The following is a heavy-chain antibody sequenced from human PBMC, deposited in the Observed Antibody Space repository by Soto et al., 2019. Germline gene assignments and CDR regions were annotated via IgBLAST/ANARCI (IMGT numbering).Heavy chain of an antibody. V-gene: IGHV4-34*01. Sequence: PSETLSLTWAVYGGSFSGYYWSWIRQPPGKGLEWIGEINHSGNTNYNPSLKSRVTISVDTSKNQFSLKLTSVTAADTAVYYCARLRTTGVYYFDYWGPGTLVTVSS. D-gene: IGHD4-17*01. CDR3: ARLRTTGVYYFDY. CDR1: GGSFSGYY. CDR2: INHSGNT. J-gene: IGHJ4*02.